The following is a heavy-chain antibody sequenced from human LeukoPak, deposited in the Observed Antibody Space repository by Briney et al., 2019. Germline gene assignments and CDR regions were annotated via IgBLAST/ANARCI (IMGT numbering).Heavy chain of an antibody. V-gene: IGHV3-23*01. D-gene: IGHD3-3*01. CDR3: VKYTRSGQARWMDI. CDR2: ISESDDRT. CDR1: GFTFSSYS. J-gene: IGHJ6*02. Sequence: SGGSLRLSCAASGFTFSSYSMNWVRQAPGKGLQWVSSISESDDRTYYADSVKGRFTVSRNNSNNTLYLQMNSLRAADTAVYYCVKYTRSGQARWMDIWGLGTTVTVSS.